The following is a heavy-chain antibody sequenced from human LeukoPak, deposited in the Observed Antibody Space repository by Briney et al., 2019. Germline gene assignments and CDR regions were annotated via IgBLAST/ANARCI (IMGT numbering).Heavy chain of an antibody. CDR3: ARGGYRQLAYFDY. J-gene: IGHJ4*02. V-gene: IGHV3-20*04. CDR1: GFTFDDYG. CDR2: INWNGGTT. D-gene: IGHD3-16*02. Sequence: GGSLRLSCEASGFTFDDYGMTWVRQVPGKGLEWISSINWNGGTTSYADSVKGRFTISRDNDKNSLYLQMNSLRAEDTALYYCARGGYRQLAYFDYWGQGALVTASS.